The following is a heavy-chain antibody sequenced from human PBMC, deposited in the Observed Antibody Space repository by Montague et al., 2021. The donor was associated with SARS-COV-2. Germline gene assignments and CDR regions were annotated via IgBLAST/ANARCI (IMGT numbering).Heavy chain of an antibody. J-gene: IGHJ3*01. D-gene: IGHD2-15*01. Sequence: SETLSLTCTVSGGSISSSSYYWGWIRQPPGKGLEWIGSIYYSGSTYYNPSLKSRVTISVDTSKNQFSLKLSSVTAADTAVYYCARWKLYCSGGSCYSNRFDLWGQGTTVTVSS. V-gene: IGHV4-39*01. CDR1: GGSISSSSYY. CDR2: IYYSGST. CDR3: ARWKLYCSGGSCYSNRFDL.